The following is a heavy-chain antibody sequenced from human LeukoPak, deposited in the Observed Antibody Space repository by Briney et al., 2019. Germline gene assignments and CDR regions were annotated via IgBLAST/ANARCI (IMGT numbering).Heavy chain of an antibody. CDR3: ARVTGYVMEDYFDY. CDR1: GSSISSYY. Sequence: PSETLSLTCTVSGSSISSYYWSWLRQPPGKGLEWIGYIYYSGSTNYNPSLKSRVTISVDTSKNQFSLRLSSVTAADTAVYYCARVTGYVMEDYFDYWGQGTLVTVSS. J-gene: IGHJ4*02. D-gene: IGHD6-13*01. CDR2: IYYSGST. V-gene: IGHV4-59*01.